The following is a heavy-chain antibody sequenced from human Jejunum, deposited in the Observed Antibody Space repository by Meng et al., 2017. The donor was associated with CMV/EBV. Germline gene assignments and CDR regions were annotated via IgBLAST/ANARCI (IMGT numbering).Heavy chain of an antibody. D-gene: IGHD3-10*02. CDR3: ARLSSDHYYAIVV. Sequence: ASGFTVDRNYMTWVRQAPGEGLEWVSVVFAGGTTYYADSVKGRFTISRDTSQNTVYLHMNSLRADDTAVYYCARLSSDHYYAIVVWGQGTTVTVSS. J-gene: IGHJ6*02. CDR2: VFAGGTT. CDR1: GFTVDRNY. V-gene: IGHV3-53*01.